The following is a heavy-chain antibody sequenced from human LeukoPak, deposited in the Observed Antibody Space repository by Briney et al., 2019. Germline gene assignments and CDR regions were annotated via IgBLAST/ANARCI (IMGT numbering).Heavy chain of an antibody. CDR2: ISSSGSTI. V-gene: IGHV3-11*01. CDR1: GFTFSDYY. Sequence: GGSLRLSCAASGFTFSDYYMSWIRQAPGKGLEWVSYISSSGSTIYYADSVKGRFTISRDNAKNSLYLQMNSLRAEDTALYHCARVLRLERPYYYYYMDVWGKGTTVTISS. D-gene: IGHD1-1*01. J-gene: IGHJ6*03. CDR3: ARVLRLERPYYYYYMDV.